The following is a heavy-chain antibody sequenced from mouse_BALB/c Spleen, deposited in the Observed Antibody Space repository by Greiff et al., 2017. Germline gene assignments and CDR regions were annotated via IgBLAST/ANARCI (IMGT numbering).Heavy chain of an antibody. CDR2: IRLKSNNYAT. CDR1: GFTFSNYW. CDR3: TSYGNYVDY. Sequence: EVQLVESGGGLVQPGGSMKLSCVASGFTFSNYWMNWVRQSPEKGLEWVAEIRLKSNNYATNYAESVKGRFTISRDDSKSSVYLQMNNLRAEDTGIYYCTSYGNYVDYWGQGTTLTVSS. J-gene: IGHJ2*01. D-gene: IGHD2-1*01. V-gene: IGHV6-6*02.